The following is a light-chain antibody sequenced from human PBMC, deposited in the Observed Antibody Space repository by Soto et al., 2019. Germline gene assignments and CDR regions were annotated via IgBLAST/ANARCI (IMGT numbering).Light chain of an antibody. V-gene: IGKV1-39*01. CDR2: TSS. CDR3: QQTCQNPWT. J-gene: IGKJ1*01. Sequence: IQMTQSPSSLSASVGDRITMTCRASQTISTYLYWYQQKPGKAPKLLIATSSTLRSGVASRFSGSGFGTELPLSIRGLQHGDVPPYVCQQTCQNPWTFGRGTKVEI. CDR1: QTISTY.